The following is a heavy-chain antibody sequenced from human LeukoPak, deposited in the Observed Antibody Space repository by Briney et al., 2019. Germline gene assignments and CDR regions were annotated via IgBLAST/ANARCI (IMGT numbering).Heavy chain of an antibody. CDR2: VIPMFNEV. J-gene: IGHJ5*01. V-gene: IGHV1-69*06. Sequence: SVKVSCKASGGTFSNFTVSWVRQAPGLGLEWMGGVIPMFNEVIYEPKIQGRVTFTADTSTSTAYMDLGSLTSEDTALYYCARGGFSSSWFRWFDSWGQGTLVTVSS. D-gene: IGHD6-13*01. CDR3: ARGGFSSSWFRWFDS. CDR1: GGTFSNFT.